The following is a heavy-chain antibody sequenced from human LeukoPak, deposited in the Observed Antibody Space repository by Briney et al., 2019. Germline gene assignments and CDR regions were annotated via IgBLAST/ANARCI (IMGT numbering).Heavy chain of an antibody. V-gene: IGHV3-21*01. CDR2: ISSSSSYI. Sequence: GGSLRLSCAASGFTFSSYSMNWVRQAPGKGLEWVSSISSSSSYIYYADSVKGQFTISRDNAKNSLYLQMNSLRAEDTAVYYCARDLGGTAMVVNFDYWGQGTLVTVSS. CDR3: ARDLGGTAMVVNFDY. D-gene: IGHD5-18*01. J-gene: IGHJ4*02. CDR1: GFTFSSYS.